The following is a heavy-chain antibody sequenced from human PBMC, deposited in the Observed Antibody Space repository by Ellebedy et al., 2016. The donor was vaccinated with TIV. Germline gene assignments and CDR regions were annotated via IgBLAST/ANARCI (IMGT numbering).Heavy chain of an antibody. Sequence: GESLKISXAASGFTFRSYGMHWVRQAPGKGLEWVAVIPYDESDKYYADSVKGRFTISRDNSKNTLYLQMNSLRAEDTAVYYCAKARAAAYYYYYGMDVWGQGTTVTVSS. CDR2: IPYDESDK. CDR1: GFTFRSYG. D-gene: IGHD2-2*01. CDR3: AKARAAAYYYYYGMDV. J-gene: IGHJ6*02. V-gene: IGHV3-30*18.